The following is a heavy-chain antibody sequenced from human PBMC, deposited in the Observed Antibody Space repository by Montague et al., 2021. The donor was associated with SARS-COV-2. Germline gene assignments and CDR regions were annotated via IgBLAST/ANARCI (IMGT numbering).Heavy chain of an antibody. J-gene: IGHJ3*02. Sequence: SETLSLTCTVSGGSISSSSYYWGWIRQPPGKGLEWIGGIYHSGSTYYNPSLKSRVTIIVDTSKNQFSLQLSSVTAADTAVYYCATYYDIVTGYYIDAFDIWGQGTMVTVSS. CDR3: ATYYDIVTGYYIDAFDI. D-gene: IGHD3-9*01. CDR2: IYHSGST. V-gene: IGHV4-39*01. CDR1: GGSISSSSYY.